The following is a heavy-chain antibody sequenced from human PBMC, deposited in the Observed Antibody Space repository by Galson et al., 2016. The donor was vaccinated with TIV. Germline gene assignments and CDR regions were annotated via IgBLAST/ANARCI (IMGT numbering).Heavy chain of an antibody. V-gene: IGHV4-31*03. CDR2: IYLTGST. J-gene: IGHJ5*02. CDR3: ARHIAIPALKRHHYFDP. Sequence: TLSLTCTVSGDSIASGAYYWSWIRQLPGKGLEWIGYIYLTGSTYYKSSLKSRLSMSVDTSKNQFSLNLKSVTAADTAVYYCARHIAIPALKRHHYFDPWGQGSLVTVSS. D-gene: IGHD2-21*01. CDR1: GDSIASGAYY.